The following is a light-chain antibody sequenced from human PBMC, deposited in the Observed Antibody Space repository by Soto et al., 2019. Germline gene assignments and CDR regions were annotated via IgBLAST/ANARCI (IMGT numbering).Light chain of an antibody. J-gene: IGKJ1*01. CDR3: QQYASSPRT. CDR1: QSFTTSQ. V-gene: IGKV3-20*01. CDR2: GAS. Sequence: EIVLTQSPGTLSLSPGERATLFCRASQSFTTSQLAWYQQRPGQAPRVLIFGASRRATGIPDRFSGSGSGTDFTLTISRLEPEDSAVYYCQQYASSPRTFVQGTTVEIK.